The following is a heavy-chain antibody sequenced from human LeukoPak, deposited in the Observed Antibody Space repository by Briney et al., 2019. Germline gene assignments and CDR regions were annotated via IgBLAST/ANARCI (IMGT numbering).Heavy chain of an antibody. CDR3: ARVREYQLSELFDP. J-gene: IGHJ5*02. D-gene: IGHD2-2*01. CDR1: GYTFTSYD. CDR2: MNPNSGNT. V-gene: IGHV1-8*01. Sequence: ASVKVSCKASGYTFTSYDINWVRQATGQGLEWMGWMNPNSGNTGYAQKFQGRVTMTRNTSISTAYMELSSLRSEDTAVYYCARVREYQLSELFDPWGQGTPVTVSS.